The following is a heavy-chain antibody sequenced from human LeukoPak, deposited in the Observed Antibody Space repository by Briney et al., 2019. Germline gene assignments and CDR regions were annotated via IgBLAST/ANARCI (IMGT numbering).Heavy chain of an antibody. Sequence: PGGSLRLSCAASGFTFSNYWMLWVRQAPGKGLESVSRINTDGTVTTYADSVKGRFTVSRDNADNTMFLQMSSVRDEDTAVYYCATKQWLAPPPDSWGQGTPVTVSS. V-gene: IGHV3-74*01. D-gene: IGHD6-19*01. CDR3: ATKQWLAPPPDS. CDR1: GFTFSNYW. CDR2: INTDGTVT. J-gene: IGHJ4*02.